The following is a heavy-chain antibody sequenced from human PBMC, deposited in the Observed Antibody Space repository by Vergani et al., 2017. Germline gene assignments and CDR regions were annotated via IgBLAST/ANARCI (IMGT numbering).Heavy chain of an antibody. CDR3: AREHRVPAANWFDP. D-gene: IGHD2-2*01. V-gene: IGHV4-30-2*01. CDR2: IYHSGRT. CDR1: GGSLSSGGYA. Sequence: QLQLQESGSGLVKPSQTLSLTCAVSGGSLSSGGYAWSWIRQPPGKGLEWIGYIYHSGRTYYNPSLKSRVTISVDRSKNQVSLKLSSVTAADTAVYYCAREHRVPAANWFDPWGKGTLVTVSS. J-gene: IGHJ5*02.